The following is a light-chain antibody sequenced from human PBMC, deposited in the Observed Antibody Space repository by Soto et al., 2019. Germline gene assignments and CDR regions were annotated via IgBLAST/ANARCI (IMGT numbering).Light chain of an antibody. CDR2: AAS. CDR1: QTLSNY. Sequence: DIQMTQSPSSLSASLGDRATFTCRASQTLSNYLNWYQQKPGKAPKLLIYAASSLQSGVPSRFSGSGSGTDFTLTISSLQPEDFATYYCQQTYSTPQTFGQGTKVEIK. J-gene: IGKJ1*01. V-gene: IGKV1-39*01. CDR3: QQTYSTPQT.